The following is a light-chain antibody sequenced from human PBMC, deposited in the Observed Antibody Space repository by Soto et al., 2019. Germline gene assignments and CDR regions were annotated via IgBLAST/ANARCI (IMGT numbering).Light chain of an antibody. CDR1: QSLLHSNGYNY. CDR3: MQSLQTPTWM. V-gene: IGKV2-28*01. Sequence: DIVVTQSPLSLPVTPGEPASISCRSSQSLLHSNGYNYLDWYLQKPGQSPQLLIYLGSNRASGVPDRFSGSGSGTDFTLKISRVEAEAVGVYYCMQSLQTPTWMFGQGTKVEIK. J-gene: IGKJ1*01. CDR2: LGS.